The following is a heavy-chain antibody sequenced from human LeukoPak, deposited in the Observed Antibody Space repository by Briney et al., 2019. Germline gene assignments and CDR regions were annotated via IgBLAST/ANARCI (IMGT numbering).Heavy chain of an antibody. Sequence: GGSLRLSCAASGFTFSSYAMSWVRQAPGKGLEWVSAISGSGGSTYYADSVKGRFTISRDNSENTLYLQMNSLRAEDTAVYYCAGEQQLVYYFDHWGQGTLVTVSS. CDR3: AGEQQLVYYFDH. V-gene: IGHV3-23*01. D-gene: IGHD6-13*01. CDR1: GFTFSSYA. J-gene: IGHJ4*02. CDR2: ISGSGGST.